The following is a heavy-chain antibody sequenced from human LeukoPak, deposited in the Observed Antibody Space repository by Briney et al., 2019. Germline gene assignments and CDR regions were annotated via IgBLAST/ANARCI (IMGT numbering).Heavy chain of an antibody. V-gene: IGHV3-7*02. CDR1: GFIFRNYW. CDR3: AITGGPTVTAFDL. D-gene: IGHD4-17*01. Sequence: GGSLRLSCVASGFIFRNYWMSWVRQAPGKGLEWVADINHDGGDKNYVDSVRGRFTISRDNAKSSLYLQMNSLRVEDTAVYYCAITGGPTVTAFDLWGQGILVTVSS. CDR2: INHDGGDK. J-gene: IGHJ4*02.